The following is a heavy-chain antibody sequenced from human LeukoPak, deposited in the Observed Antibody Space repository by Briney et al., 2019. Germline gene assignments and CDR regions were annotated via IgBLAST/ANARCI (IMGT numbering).Heavy chain of an antibody. CDR2: IYYSGST. J-gene: IGHJ4*02. CDR1: GGSISSSSYY. D-gene: IGHD2-15*01. CDR3: ARCSSGSHFDY. Sequence: PSETLSLTCTVSGGSISSSSYYWGWIRQPPGKGLEWIGSIYYSGSTYYNPSLKSRVTISVDTSKNQFSLRLSSVTAADTAVYYCARCSSGSHFDYWGQGTLVTVSS. V-gene: IGHV4-39*01.